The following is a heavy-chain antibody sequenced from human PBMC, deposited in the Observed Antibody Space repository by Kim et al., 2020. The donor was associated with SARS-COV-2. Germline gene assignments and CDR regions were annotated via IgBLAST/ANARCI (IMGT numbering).Heavy chain of an antibody. D-gene: IGHD6-19*01. J-gene: IGHJ4*02. CDR3: ARVNPHRSSGLDY. Sequence: KYEQEFRDRVAITTDTTTNTAYMELRSLRSDDTALYFCARVNPHRSSGLDYWGQGTLVTVSS. V-gene: IGHV1-18*01.